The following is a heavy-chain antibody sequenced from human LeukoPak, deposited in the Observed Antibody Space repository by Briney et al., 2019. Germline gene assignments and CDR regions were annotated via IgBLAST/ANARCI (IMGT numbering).Heavy chain of an antibody. CDR3: ARGESTTNYYYYYMDV. D-gene: IGHD3-10*01. J-gene: IGHJ6*03. Sequence: ASVKVSCKASGGTFSSYAISWVRQAPGQGFEWMGGIIPIFGTANYAQKFQGRVTITTDESTSTAYMELSSLRSEDTAVYYCARGESTTNYYYYYMDVWGKGTTVTVSS. CDR2: IIPIFGTA. CDR1: GGTFSSYA. V-gene: IGHV1-69*05.